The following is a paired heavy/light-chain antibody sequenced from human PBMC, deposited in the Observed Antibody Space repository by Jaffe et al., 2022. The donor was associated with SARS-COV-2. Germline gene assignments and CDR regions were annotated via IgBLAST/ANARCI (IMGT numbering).Light chain of an antibody. CDR1: QSLVYSDGVTH. J-gene: IGKJ2*01. Sequence: DVVMTQSPLSLLVTLGQPASISCRSSQSLVYSDGVTHLTWFHQRPGQSPRRLIYKVSKRASGVPDRFSGSGSVTDFTLKITRVEAEDVGIYYCMQAIHWPPYTFGQGTKLEI. CDR3: MQAIHWPPYT. CDR2: KVS. V-gene: IGKV2-30*01.
Heavy chain of an antibody. CDR2: MKHRRSGGTT. CDR1: GFISGDYT. D-gene: IGHD1-26*01. CDR3: TRGQAWEDHALDV. Sequence: EVQLLESGGGLVKPGRSLRLSCTASGFISGDYTISWFRQAPGKGLEWVGFMKHRRSGGTTEYTASVKGRFTISREDDKNIAYLQMNSLKTEDTAVYFCTRGQAWEDHALDVWGQGTMVTVSS. V-gene: IGHV3-49*05. J-gene: IGHJ3*01.